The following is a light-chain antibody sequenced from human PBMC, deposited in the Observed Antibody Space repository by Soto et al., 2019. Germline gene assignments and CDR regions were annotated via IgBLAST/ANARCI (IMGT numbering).Light chain of an antibody. Sequence: EIVLTQSPGTLYLSPGEIATLSCRASQSVSSSYLAWYQQKPGQAPRLLIYGASSRATGIPDRFSGSGSGTDFTLTISRLEPEDFAVYYCQQYGSSPPMYTFGQGTKLEIK. J-gene: IGKJ2*01. V-gene: IGKV3-20*01. CDR2: GAS. CDR1: QSVSSSY. CDR3: QQYGSSPPMYT.